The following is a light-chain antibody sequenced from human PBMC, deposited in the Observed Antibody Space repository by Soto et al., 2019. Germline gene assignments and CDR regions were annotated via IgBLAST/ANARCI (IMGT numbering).Light chain of an antibody. Sequence: QSALTQPASVSGSPGQSITISCTGTSSDVGTYNLVSWYQQHPGKAPKLMIYEDIERPSGVSNRFSGSKSGNTASLTISGRQTEDEADYYCCSYAGGTSVVFGRGTKLIVL. J-gene: IGLJ2*01. CDR3: CSYAGGTSVV. CDR2: EDI. CDR1: SSDVGTYNL. V-gene: IGLV2-23*01.